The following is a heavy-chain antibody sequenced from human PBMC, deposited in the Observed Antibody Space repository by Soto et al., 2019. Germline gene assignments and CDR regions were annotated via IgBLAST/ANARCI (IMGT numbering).Heavy chain of an antibody. CDR1: EYIFTNYD. J-gene: IGHJ4*02. CDR2: MNPNNEKT. CDR3: ARGPRNWGFDY. Sequence: QVQLVQSGAEVKKPGASVKVSCKASEYIFTNYDFNWVRQAPGQGFEWMGWMNPNNEKTGYAQKFPGRVTMTRDTSIRTAYMELSSLRSEDTAVYYCARGPRNWGFDYWGQGTLVIVSS. D-gene: IGHD7-27*01. V-gene: IGHV1-8*01.